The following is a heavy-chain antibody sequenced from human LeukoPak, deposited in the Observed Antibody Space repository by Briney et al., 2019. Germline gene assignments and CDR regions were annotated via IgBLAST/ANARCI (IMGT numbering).Heavy chain of an antibody. Sequence: GGSLRLSCAASGFTFSSYSMNWVRQAPGKGLEWVSSISSTTSYIYYADSVKGRFTISRDNAKNSLYLQMNSLRAEDTAVYYCARDSPSENYSNYWGQGTLVTVSS. V-gene: IGHV3-21*01. CDR2: ISSTTSYI. D-gene: IGHD1-7*01. CDR1: GFTFSSYS. J-gene: IGHJ4*02. CDR3: ARDSPSENYSNY.